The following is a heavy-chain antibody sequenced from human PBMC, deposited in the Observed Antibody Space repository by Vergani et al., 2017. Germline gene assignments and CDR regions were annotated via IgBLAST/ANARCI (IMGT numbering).Heavy chain of an antibody. D-gene: IGHD1-1*01. CDR2: IYTTGST. CDR1: GDSIFSGNYY. Sequence: QVQLQESGPGLVKPPQTLSLTCAVSGDSIFSGNYYWNWIRQPAENELEWIGRIYTTGSTDYNPSLKSRVTMSLDSSRSHFSLRLSSVTAADTAIYFCARGSTHWKQGGFDIWGQGTKVTVSS. CDR3: ARGSTHWKQGGFDI. V-gene: IGHV4-61*02. J-gene: IGHJ3*02.